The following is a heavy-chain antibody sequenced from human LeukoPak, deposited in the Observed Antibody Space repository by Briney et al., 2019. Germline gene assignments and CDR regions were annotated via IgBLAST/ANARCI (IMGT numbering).Heavy chain of an antibody. CDR3: ASLRVGATMYYFDY. D-gene: IGHD1-26*01. V-gene: IGHV4-61*02. J-gene: IGHJ4*02. CDR2: IYTSGST. Sequence: SETLSLTCTVSGGSISSGSYYWRWVRQPAGTGLEWLGRIYTSGSTTYNSSLKSRVTISLDTSKNHFSLRLSSVTAADTAVYYCASLRVGATMYYFDYWGQGTLVTVSS. CDR1: GGSISSGSYY.